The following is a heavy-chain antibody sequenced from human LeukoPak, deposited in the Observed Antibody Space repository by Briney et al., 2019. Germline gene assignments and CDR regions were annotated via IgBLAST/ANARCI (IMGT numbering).Heavy chain of an antibody. D-gene: IGHD5-18*01. CDR1: GGSFSGYY. Sequence: SETLSLTCAVYGGSFSGYYWSWIRQPPGKGLEWIGEINHSGSTNYNPSLKSRVTISVDTSKNQFSLKLSSVTAADTAVYYCAREDGYSYGSIDYWGQGTLVTVSS. J-gene: IGHJ4*02. CDR2: INHSGST. CDR3: AREDGYSYGSIDY. V-gene: IGHV4-34*01.